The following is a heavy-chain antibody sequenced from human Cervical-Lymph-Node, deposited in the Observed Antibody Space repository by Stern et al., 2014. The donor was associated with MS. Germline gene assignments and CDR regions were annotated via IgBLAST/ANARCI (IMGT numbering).Heavy chain of an antibody. CDR1: GYSFTNYW. J-gene: IGHJ5*02. D-gene: IGHD1-26*01. Sequence: EVQLVESGAEVKKPGESLKISCQGSGYSFTNYWIIWVRQMPGKGLEWMGSIYPGDSDTRYSPSFQGQVTFSADKSISTASLQWSSLKASDTAMYYCARRGSSRWFDPWGQGTLVTVSS. CDR3: ARRGSSRWFDP. V-gene: IGHV5-51*01. CDR2: IYPGDSDT.